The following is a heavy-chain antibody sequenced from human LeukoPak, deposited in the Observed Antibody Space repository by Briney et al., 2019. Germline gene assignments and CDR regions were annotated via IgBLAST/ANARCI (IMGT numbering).Heavy chain of an antibody. CDR1: GFSFSSYA. CDR3: AKTQVVYYFDY. CDR2: ISAAGGNS. D-gene: IGHD2-8*02. Sequence: GGSLRLSCVTSGFSFSSYAMSWVRQAPGKGLEWVSGISAAGGNSFYADSVKGRFTISRDNSNNTLHLQMNNMRVEDTAVYYCAKTQVVYYFDYWGQGNLVTVS. J-gene: IGHJ4*02. V-gene: IGHV3-23*01.